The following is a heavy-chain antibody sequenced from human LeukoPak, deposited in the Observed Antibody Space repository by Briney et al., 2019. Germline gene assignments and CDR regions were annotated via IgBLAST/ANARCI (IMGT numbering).Heavy chain of an antibody. V-gene: IGHV3-23*01. Sequence: PGGSLRLSCAASGFTFSNAYMSWVRQAPGKGLEWVSAISGSGGSTYYADSVKGRFTISRDNSKNTLYLQMNSLRAEDTAIYYCAKDLTWIQLRFDYWGQGTLVTVSS. J-gene: IGHJ4*02. CDR1: GFTFSNAY. CDR2: ISGSGGST. CDR3: AKDLTWIQLRFDY. D-gene: IGHD5-18*01.